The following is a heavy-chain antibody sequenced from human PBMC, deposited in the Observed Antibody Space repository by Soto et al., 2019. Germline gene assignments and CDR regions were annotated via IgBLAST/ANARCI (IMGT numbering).Heavy chain of an antibody. D-gene: IGHD5-18*01. CDR3: ARADTAMVTRYYYYGMDV. J-gene: IGHJ6*02. CDR1: GDSVSSNSAA. Sequence: SQTLSLPCAISGDSVSSNSAAWNWIRQSPSRGLEWLGRTYYRSKWYNDYAVSVKSRITINPDTSKNQFSLQLNSVTPEDTAVYYCARADTAMVTRYYYYGMDVWGQGTTVTVSS. CDR2: TYYRSKWYN. V-gene: IGHV6-1*01.